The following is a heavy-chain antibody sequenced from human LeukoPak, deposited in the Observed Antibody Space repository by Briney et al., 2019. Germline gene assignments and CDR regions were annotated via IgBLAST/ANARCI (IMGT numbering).Heavy chain of an antibody. CDR2: IYYSGST. J-gene: IGHJ4*02. Sequence: SETLSLTCTVSGGSIRSYYWSWIRQPPGKGLEWIGYIYYSGSTNYNPSLKSRVSISVDTSKNQFSLKLSSVTSADTAVYYCARTGSTVTMLYPFDHWGQGTLVTVSS. CDR3: ARTGSTVTMLYPFDH. V-gene: IGHV4-59*01. D-gene: IGHD4-17*01. CDR1: GGSIRSYY.